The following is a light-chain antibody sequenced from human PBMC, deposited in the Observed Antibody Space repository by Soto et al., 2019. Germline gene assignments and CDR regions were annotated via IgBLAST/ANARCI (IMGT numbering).Light chain of an antibody. J-gene: IGLJ1*01. CDR3: SSYTSSSTYV. Sequence: QSVLTQPASVSGSPGQSITISCTGTISDVGGYNYVSWYQQHPGKAPKLMIFDVSNRPSGVSNRFSGSKSGYTASLTISGLQAKDEADYYCSSYTSSSTYVFGTGTKVTVL. CDR1: ISDVGGYNY. V-gene: IGLV2-14*03. CDR2: DVS.